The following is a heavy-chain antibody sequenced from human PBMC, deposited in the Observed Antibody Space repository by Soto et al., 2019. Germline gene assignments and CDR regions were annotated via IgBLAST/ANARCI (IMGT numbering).Heavy chain of an antibody. CDR1: DGSLSSGGYY. CDR2: IYYSGST. Sequence: SETLSLNSTVSDGSLSSGGYYWSWIRQHPGKGLEWIGYIYYSGSTYYNPSLKSRVTISVDTSKNQFSLKLSSVTAANTAVYYCARQQQSWFDPWGHGTLVTPSS. CDR3: ARQQQSWFDP. D-gene: IGHD6-13*01. J-gene: IGHJ5*02. V-gene: IGHV4-31*03.